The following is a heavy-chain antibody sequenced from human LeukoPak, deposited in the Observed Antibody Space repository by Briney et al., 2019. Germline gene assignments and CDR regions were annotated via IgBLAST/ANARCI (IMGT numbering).Heavy chain of an antibody. CDR1: GGSFSGYY. Sequence: SETLSLTCAVYGGSFSGYYWSWIRQPPGKGLEWIGEINHSGSTNYNPSLKSRVTISVDTSKNQFSLKLSSVTAADTAVYYCARDSGYYDSSGPYYYYYGMDVWGQGTTVTVSS. D-gene: IGHD3-22*01. CDR3: ARDSGYYDSSGPYYYYYGMDV. V-gene: IGHV4-34*01. J-gene: IGHJ6*02. CDR2: INHSGST.